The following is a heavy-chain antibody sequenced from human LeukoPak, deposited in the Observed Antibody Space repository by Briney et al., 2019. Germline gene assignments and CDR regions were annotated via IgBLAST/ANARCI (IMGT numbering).Heavy chain of an antibody. CDR2: INPNIGGP. Sequence: ASVKVSCKASGYTFTGHYMHWVRLAPGQGLEWMGWINPNIGGPNYAQKFQGRVIMTRDTPISTAYMELRRLTSDDTAVYYCARTKGHCTSTSCPGGMDVWGQGTTVTVSS. V-gene: IGHV1-2*02. J-gene: IGHJ6*02. D-gene: IGHD2-2*01. CDR1: GYTFTGHY. CDR3: ARTKGHCTSTSCPGGMDV.